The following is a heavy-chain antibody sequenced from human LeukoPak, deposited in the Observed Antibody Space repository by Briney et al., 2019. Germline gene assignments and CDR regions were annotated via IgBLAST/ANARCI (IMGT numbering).Heavy chain of an antibody. CDR1: GGSFSGYY. V-gene: IGHV4-34*01. J-gene: IGHJ4*02. CDR2: INHSGST. Sequence: SETLSLTCAVYGGSFSGYYWSWIRQPPGKGLEWIGEINHSGSTNYNPSLKSRVTVSVDTSKNQFSLKLSSVTAADTAVYYCARGDYDYVWGSYRPITYWGQGTLVTVSS. D-gene: IGHD3-16*02. CDR3: ARGDYDYVWGSYRPITY.